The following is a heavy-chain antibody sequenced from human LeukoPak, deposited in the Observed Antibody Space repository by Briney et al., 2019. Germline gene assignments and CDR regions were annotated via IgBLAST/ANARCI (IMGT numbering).Heavy chain of an antibody. CDR3: ARAHSSSVVAQSYYYGMDV. D-gene: IGHD6-13*01. CDR1: GFTFSSYG. Sequence: GGSLRLSCAAPGFTFSSYGMHWVRQAPGKGLEWVAVIWYDGSNKYYADSVKGRFTISRDNSKNTLYLQMNSLRAEDTAVYYCARAHSSSVVAQSYYYGMDVWGQGTTVTVSS. J-gene: IGHJ6*02. CDR2: IWYDGSNK. V-gene: IGHV3-33*01.